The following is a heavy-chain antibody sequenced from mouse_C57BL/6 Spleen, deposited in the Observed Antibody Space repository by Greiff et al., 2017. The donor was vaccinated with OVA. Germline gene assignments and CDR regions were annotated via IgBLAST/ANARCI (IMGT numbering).Heavy chain of an antibody. D-gene: IGHD1-1*01. Sequence: EVKLMESGGGLVKPGGSLKLSCAASGFTFSDYGMHWVRPAPEKGLEWVAYISSGSRTIYSADTVKGRFTISRDNDKNTLFLQMTSMRSEDTAMYYCERDYGRFPVDYWGQGTTLTVSS. V-gene: IGHV5-17*01. J-gene: IGHJ2*01. CDR3: ERDYGRFPVDY. CDR2: ISSGSRTI. CDR1: GFTFSDYG.